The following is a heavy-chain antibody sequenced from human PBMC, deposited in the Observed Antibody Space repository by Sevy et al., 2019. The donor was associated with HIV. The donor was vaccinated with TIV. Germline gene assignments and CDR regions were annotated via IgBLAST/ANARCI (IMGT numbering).Heavy chain of an antibody. J-gene: IGHJ4*02. V-gene: IGHV3-30-3*01. Sequence: GGSLRLSCAASGFTFSSYAMHWVRQAPGKGLEWVAVISYDGSNKYYADSVKGRFTISRDNSKNTLYLQMNSLRAEDTAVYYCARDLTVTTWYYFVYWGQGTLVTVSS. CDR3: ARDLTVTTWYYFVY. CDR2: ISYDGSNK. CDR1: GFTFSSYA. D-gene: IGHD4-17*01.